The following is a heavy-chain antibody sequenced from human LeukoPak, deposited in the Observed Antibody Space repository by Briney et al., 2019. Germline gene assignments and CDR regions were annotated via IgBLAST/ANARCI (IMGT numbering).Heavy chain of an antibody. V-gene: IGHV3-21*01. CDR2: ISSDSSYK. CDR1: GFTFISYS. D-gene: IGHD2-2*01. J-gene: IGHJ2*01. Sequence: GGSLRLSCAASGFTFISYSMNWVRQAPGKGLEWVSSISSDSSYKYSADSLKGRFTISRDNARSSLYLQMNNLGAEDTAVYYCARESSTYIDLWXRGTVVTVSS. CDR3: ARESSTYIDL.